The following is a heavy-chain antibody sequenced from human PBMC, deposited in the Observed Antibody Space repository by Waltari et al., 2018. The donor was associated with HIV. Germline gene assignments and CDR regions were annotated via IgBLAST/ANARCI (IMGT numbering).Heavy chain of an antibody. Sequence: QVQLQESGPGLVKPSETLSLTCPVSGGSLSSYSWSWIRQPPGKGLEWIGYIYYSGSTNYNPSLKSRVTISVDTSKNQFSLKLSSVTAADTAVYYCARAVVGATSPFDYWGQGTLVTVSS. CDR2: IYYSGST. CDR3: ARAVVGATSPFDY. D-gene: IGHD1-26*01. CDR1: GGSLSSYS. J-gene: IGHJ4*02. V-gene: IGHV4-59*01.